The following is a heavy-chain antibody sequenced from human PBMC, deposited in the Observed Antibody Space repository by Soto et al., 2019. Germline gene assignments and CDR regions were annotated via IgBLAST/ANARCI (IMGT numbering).Heavy chain of an antibody. CDR1: GFTFSSYS. CDR3: ARVDLYLFDY. V-gene: IGHV3-48*04. J-gene: IGHJ4*02. CDR2: ISSSSSTI. D-gene: IGHD2-8*01. Sequence: GGSLRLSCAASGFTFSSYSMNWVRQAPGKGLEWVSYISSSSSTIYYADSVKGRFTISRDNAKNSLYLQMNSLRAEDTTVYSCARVDLYLFDYWGQGTLVTVSS.